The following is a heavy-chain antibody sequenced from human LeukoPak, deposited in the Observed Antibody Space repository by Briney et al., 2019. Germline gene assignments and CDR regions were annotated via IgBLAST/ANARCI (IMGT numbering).Heavy chain of an antibody. CDR3: ARGKYSGYDYLWDY. V-gene: IGHV7-4-1*02. D-gene: IGHD5-12*01. CDR1: GYTFTSYD. J-gene: IGHJ4*02. CDR2: INTNTGNP. Sequence: ASVKVSCKASGYTFTSYDINWVRQAPGQGLEWMGWINTNTGNPTYAQGFTGRSVFSLDTSVSTAYLQISSLKAEDTAVYYCARGKYSGYDYLWDYWGQGTLVTVSS.